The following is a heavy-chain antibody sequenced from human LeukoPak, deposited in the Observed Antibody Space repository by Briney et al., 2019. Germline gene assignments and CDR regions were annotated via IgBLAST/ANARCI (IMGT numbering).Heavy chain of an antibody. J-gene: IGHJ6*02. CDR3: VRGYSFGPYGMDV. Sequence: GGSLRLSCAASGFTFSNYWMHWVRQAPGKGLVWVSRINTDGGSTTYADSVKGRFTISRDNSKNTLYLQMSSLRAEDTAVYFCVRGYSFGPYGMDVWGQGTTVTVSS. V-gene: IGHV3-74*01. CDR1: GFTFSNYW. D-gene: IGHD2-15*01. CDR2: INTDGGST.